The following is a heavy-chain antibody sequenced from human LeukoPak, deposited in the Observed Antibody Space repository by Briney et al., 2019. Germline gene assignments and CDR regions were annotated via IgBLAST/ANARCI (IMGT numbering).Heavy chain of an antibody. CDR1: GYTFTSYG. V-gene: IGHV1-18*01. CDR2: ISAYNGNT. Sequence: PGASVKVSCKASGYTFTSYGISWVRQAPGQGLGWMGWISAYNGNTNYAQKLQGRVTMTTDTSTSTAYMELRSLRSDDTAVYYCASAENYDILTGYHGSLDYWGQGTLVTVSS. D-gene: IGHD3-9*01. CDR3: ASAENYDILTGYHGSLDY. J-gene: IGHJ4*02.